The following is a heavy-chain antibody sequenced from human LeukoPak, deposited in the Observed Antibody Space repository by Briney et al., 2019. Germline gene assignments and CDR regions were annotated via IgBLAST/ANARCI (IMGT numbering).Heavy chain of an antibody. CDR2: INPNSGGT. Sequence: GASVKVSCKASGYTFTGSYMHWVRQAPGQGLEWLGWINPNSGGTNYAQKFQGRVTMTRDTSISTAYMELSRLRSDDTAVYYCARDRYCSGGGCPKHAFDIWGQGTMVTVSS. D-gene: IGHD2-15*01. CDR1: GYTFTGSY. CDR3: ARDRYCSGGGCPKHAFDI. V-gene: IGHV1-2*02. J-gene: IGHJ3*02.